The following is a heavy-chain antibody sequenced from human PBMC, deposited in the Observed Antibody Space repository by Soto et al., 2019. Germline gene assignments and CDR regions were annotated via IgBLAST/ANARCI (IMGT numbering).Heavy chain of an antibody. CDR1: GYTFTTYG. Sequence: QVQLVQSGAEVKKPGASVKVSCKASGYTFTTYGISWVRQAPGQGLEWMGWTSAYNGNTNYAQTFQGRVTMTTDTSTSTAYMELRSLRSDDTAVYYCARSSSTVTTTQYFQHWGQGALVTVSS. CDR2: TSAYNGNT. V-gene: IGHV1-18*01. D-gene: IGHD4-17*01. J-gene: IGHJ1*01. CDR3: ARSSSTVTTTQYFQH.